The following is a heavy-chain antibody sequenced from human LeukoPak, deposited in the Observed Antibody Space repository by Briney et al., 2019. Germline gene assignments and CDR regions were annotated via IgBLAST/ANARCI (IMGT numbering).Heavy chain of an antibody. Sequence: PGGSLRLSCAASGFIFTNYFMSWIRQPPGKGLEWIGEINHSGSTNYNPSLKSRVTISVDTSKNQFSLKLSSVTAADTAVYYCARGSRWRYSSSSLNAFDIWGQGTMVTVSS. D-gene: IGHD6-6*01. V-gene: IGHV4-34*01. CDR1: GFIFTNYF. J-gene: IGHJ3*02. CDR3: ARGSRWRYSSSSLNAFDI. CDR2: INHSGST.